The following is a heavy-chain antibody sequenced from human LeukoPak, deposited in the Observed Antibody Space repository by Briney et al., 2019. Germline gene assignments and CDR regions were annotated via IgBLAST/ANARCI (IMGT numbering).Heavy chain of an antibody. D-gene: IGHD4-23*01. CDR3: AKVQLRWSGYDAFDI. V-gene: IGHV3-9*01. J-gene: IGHJ3*02. CDR2: ISWNSGSI. CDR1: GFTFDDYA. Sequence: GRSLRLSCAASGFTFDDYAMHWVRQAPGKGLEWVSGISWNSGSIGYADSVKGRFTISRDNAKNSLYLQMNSLRAEDTALYYCAKVQLRWSGYDAFDIWGQGTMVTVSS.